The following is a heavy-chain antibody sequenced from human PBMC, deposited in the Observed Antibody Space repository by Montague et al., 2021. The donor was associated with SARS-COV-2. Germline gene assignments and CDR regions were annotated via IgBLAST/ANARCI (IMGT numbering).Heavy chain of an antibody. J-gene: IGHJ4*02. CDR2: IYYSGST. V-gene: IGHV4-39*01. CDR3: ARQHAGYCSGGSCYWGAYFDY. D-gene: IGHD2-15*01. CDR1: GGSISSSSYY. Sequence: SETLSLTCTVSGGSISSSSYYWGWIRQPPGKGLEWIGSIYYSGSTYYNPSLKSRVTISVDTSKNQFSLKLSSVTAADTAVYYCARQHAGYCSGGSCYWGAYFDYWGQGTLVIVSS.